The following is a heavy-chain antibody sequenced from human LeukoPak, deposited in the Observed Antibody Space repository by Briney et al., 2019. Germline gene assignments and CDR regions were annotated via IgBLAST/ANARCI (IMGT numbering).Heavy chain of an antibody. J-gene: IGHJ4*02. D-gene: IGHD5-24*01. V-gene: IGHV4-4*07. Sequence: SETLSLTCTVSGGSISSYYWSWIRQPAGKGLEWIGRIYTSGSTNYNPSLKSRVTISVDTSKNQFSLKLSSVTAADTAVYYCARFFGRDGYNLGYFDYWGQGTLVTVSS. CDR1: GGSISSYY. CDR2: IYTSGST. CDR3: ARFFGRDGYNLGYFDY.